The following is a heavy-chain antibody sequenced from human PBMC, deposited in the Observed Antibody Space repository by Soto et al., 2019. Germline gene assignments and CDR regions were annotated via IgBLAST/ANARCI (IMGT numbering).Heavy chain of an antibody. CDR2: IYSDGST. Sequence: ESGGGLVQPGGSLRLSCAASGFIVSSNYMSWVRQAPGKGLEWVSVIYSDGSTYYADSVKGRFTISRDNSKNTLYLQMNSLRAEDTAVYYCARDRGYYYGMDVWGQGTMVTVSS. J-gene: IGHJ6*02. V-gene: IGHV3-66*01. CDR1: GFIVSSNY. CDR3: ARDRGYYYGMDV.